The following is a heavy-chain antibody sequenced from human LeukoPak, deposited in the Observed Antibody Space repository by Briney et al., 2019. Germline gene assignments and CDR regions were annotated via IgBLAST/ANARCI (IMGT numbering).Heavy chain of an antibody. Sequence: GASVKVSCKASGYTFTSYAMNWVRQAPGQGLEWMGWINPNSGGTNYAQKFQGRVTMTRDTSISTAYMELSRLRSDDTAVYYCARVRGSGSYYSVWGQGTLVTVSS. CDR2: INPNSGGT. D-gene: IGHD3-10*01. CDR3: ARVRGSGSYYSV. CDR1: GYTFTSYA. V-gene: IGHV1-2*02. J-gene: IGHJ1*01.